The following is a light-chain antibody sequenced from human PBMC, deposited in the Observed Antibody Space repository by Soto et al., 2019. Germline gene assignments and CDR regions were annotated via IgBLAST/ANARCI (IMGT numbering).Light chain of an antibody. CDR1: SSDVGGYNY. CDR2: DVS. J-gene: IGLJ2*01. Sequence: QSALTQPRSVSGSPGRAVTISCTGTSSDVGGYNYVSWYQQHPGKAPKLLIYDVSKRPSGVPDRFSGSKSGNTASLTISGLQAEDEADYYRCSYAGSSLVFGGGTKLTVL. V-gene: IGLV2-11*01. CDR3: CSYAGSSLV.